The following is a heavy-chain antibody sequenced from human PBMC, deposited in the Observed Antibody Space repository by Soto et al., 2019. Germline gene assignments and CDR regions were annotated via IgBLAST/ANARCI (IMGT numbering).Heavy chain of an antibody. V-gene: IGHV3-7*01. CDR2: IKQDGSEK. Sequence: VGSLRLSCAASGFTFSSYWMSWVRQAPGKGLEWVANIKQDGSEKYYVDSVKGRFTISRDNAKNSLYLQMNSLRAEDTAVYYCARDASVPAAIDGMDVWGQGTTVTVSS. D-gene: IGHD2-2*01. J-gene: IGHJ6*02. CDR1: GFTFSSYW. CDR3: ARDASVPAAIDGMDV.